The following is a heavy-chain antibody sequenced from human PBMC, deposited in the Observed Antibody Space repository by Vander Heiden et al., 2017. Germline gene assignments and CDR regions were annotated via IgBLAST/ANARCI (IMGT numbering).Heavy chain of an antibody. CDR2: IYYSGTA. CDR1: GDFIRNNYYY. D-gene: IGHD5-12*01. CDR3: ARARDGYLADYFDY. V-gene: IGHV4-39*01. J-gene: IGHJ4*02. Sequence: QLQLQESGPGLVKPSQTLSLTCEVSGDFIRNNYYYWGWIRQPPGKGLEWIGNIYYSGTAFYNPSLKSRVTISVDTPTNQFSLRLRSVTAADTAVYYCARARDGYLADYFDYWGQGSLVTVSS.